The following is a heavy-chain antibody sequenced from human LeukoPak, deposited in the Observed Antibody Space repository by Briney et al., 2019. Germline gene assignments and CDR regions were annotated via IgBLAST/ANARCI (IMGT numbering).Heavy chain of an antibody. CDR1: GGSISSDSYY. CDR2: IYYSGST. CDR3: ARVYPYDILTGYPDY. V-gene: IGHV4-61*01. J-gene: IGHJ4*02. D-gene: IGHD3-9*01. Sequence: SQTLSLTCTVSGGSISSDSYYRSWIRQPPGKGLEWIGYIYYSGSTNYNPSLKSRVTISVDTSKNQFSLKLSSVTAADTAVYYCARVYPYDILTGYPDYWGQGTLVTVSS.